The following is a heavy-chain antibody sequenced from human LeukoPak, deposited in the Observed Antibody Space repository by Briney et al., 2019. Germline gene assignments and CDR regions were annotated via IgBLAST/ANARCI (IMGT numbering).Heavy chain of an antibody. V-gene: IGHV1-18*01. CDR1: GYTFTSYG. Sequence: ASVKVSCKASGYTFTSYGISWVRQAPGQGLEWMGWISAYNGNTNYAQKLQGRVTMTTDTSTSTAYMGLRSLRSDDTAVYYCARSYYDSSGYWNKDYFDYWGQGTLVTVSS. J-gene: IGHJ4*02. CDR2: ISAYNGNT. D-gene: IGHD3-22*01. CDR3: ARSYYDSSGYWNKDYFDY.